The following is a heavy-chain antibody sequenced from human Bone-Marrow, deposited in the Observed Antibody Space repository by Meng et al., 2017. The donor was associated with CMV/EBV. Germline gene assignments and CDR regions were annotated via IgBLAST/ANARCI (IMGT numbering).Heavy chain of an antibody. D-gene: IGHD3-16*01. J-gene: IGHJ3*02. CDR1: GFTFSNAW. CDR3: ARVPYDWEAFDI. Sequence: GESLKISCAASGFTFSNAWMSWVRQAPGKGLEWVGRIKSKTDGGTTDYAAPVKGRFTISRDNAKNTLYLQMSSLRAEDTAVYYCARVPYDWEAFDIWGQGTMVTVSS. V-gene: IGHV3-15*05. CDR2: IKSKTDGGTT.